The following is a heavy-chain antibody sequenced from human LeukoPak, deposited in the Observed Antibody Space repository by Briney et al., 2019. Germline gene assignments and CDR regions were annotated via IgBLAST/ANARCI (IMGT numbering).Heavy chain of an antibody. CDR2: ISSSSAFI. Sequence: PGGSLRLSCAASGFTFSNYVIDWVRQAPGKGLEWVSSISSSSAFIYYADSVKGRFTVSRDNANSSLFLQMSSLRDEDTAVYYCVRGSTSGLKSYYFDYWGQGALVTVSS. CDR1: GFTFSNYV. CDR3: VRGSTSGLKSYYFDY. V-gene: IGHV3-21*01. D-gene: IGHD6-6*01. J-gene: IGHJ4*02.